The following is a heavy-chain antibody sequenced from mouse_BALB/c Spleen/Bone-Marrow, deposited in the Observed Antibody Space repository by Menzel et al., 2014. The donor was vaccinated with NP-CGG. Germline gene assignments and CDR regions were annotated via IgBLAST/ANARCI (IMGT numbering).Heavy chain of an antibody. V-gene: IGHV14-3*02. CDR1: GFNIKDTY. CDR2: IDPANGNT. Sequence: VQLQQSGGELVKPGASVKLSCTAFGFNIKDTYMHWGKQRPEQGLEWIGRIDPANGNTKYDPKFQGKATITADTSSNTAYLQLSSLTSEDTAVYYCARFAYWGQGTLVTVSA. CDR3: ARFAY. J-gene: IGHJ3*01.